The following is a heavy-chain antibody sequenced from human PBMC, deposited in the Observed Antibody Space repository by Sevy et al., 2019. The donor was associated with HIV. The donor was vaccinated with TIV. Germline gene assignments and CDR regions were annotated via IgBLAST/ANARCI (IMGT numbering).Heavy chain of an antibody. Sequence: GGSLRLSCAASGFTFEDYAMHWVRQAPGKGLEWVSYITWDSGTIGYADSVKGRFTISRDNSKNTLYLQMNSLRAEDTAVYFCAKVLPTVGATIYFDSWGQGTLVTVSS. D-gene: IGHD1-26*01. CDR2: ITWDSGTI. CDR3: AKVLPTVGATIYFDS. CDR1: GFTFEDYA. J-gene: IGHJ4*02. V-gene: IGHV3-9*01.